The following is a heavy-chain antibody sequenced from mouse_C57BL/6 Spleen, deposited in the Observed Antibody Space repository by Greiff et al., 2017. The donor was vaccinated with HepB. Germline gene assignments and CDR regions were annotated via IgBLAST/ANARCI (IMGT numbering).Heavy chain of an antibody. V-gene: IGHV1-15*01. Sequence: VQLQQSGAELVRPGASVTLSCKASGYTFTDYEMHWVKQTPVHGLEWIGAIDPETGGTAYNQKFKGKAILTADKSSSTAYMELRSLTSEDSAVYYCTRGGYYGGPYFDYWGQGTTLTVSS. D-gene: IGHD1-1*01. CDR1: GYTFTDYE. CDR3: TRGGYYGGPYFDY. CDR2: IDPETGGT. J-gene: IGHJ2*01.